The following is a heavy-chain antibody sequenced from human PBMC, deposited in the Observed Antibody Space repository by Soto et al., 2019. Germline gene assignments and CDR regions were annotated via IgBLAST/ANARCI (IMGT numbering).Heavy chain of an antibody. Sequence: GGSLILSCAASGFGFSNAWMSWVRQAPGKGLEWVGRIKSETDGETTDYVAPVKGRFTISRDDSKNTLYLQMNSLKIEDTAVYYCTTDLNGGFDYWGRGTLVTVSS. D-gene: IGHD2-8*01. J-gene: IGHJ4*02. CDR1: GFGFSNAW. CDR2: IKSETDGETT. CDR3: TTDLNGGFDY. V-gene: IGHV3-15*01.